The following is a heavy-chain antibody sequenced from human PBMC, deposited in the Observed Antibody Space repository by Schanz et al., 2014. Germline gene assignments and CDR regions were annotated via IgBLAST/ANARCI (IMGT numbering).Heavy chain of an antibody. J-gene: IGHJ4*02. D-gene: IGHD2-15*01. CDR2: ISSASSTI. CDR1: GFTFSSYS. Sequence: EVQLLESGGGLVQPGGSLRLSCAASGFTFSSYSMNWVRQAPGKGLEWVSYISSASSTINYADSVKGRFTISRDNAKNSLFLQMNSLRAEDTAVYYCARLDPYCRSGTCSRAFDFWGQGTLVTVSS. CDR3: ARLDPYCRSGTCSRAFDF. V-gene: IGHV3-48*01.